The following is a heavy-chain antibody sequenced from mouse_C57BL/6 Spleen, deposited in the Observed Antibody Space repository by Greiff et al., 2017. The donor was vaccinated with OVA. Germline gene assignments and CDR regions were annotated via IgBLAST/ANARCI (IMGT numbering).Heavy chain of an antibody. J-gene: IGHJ2*01. Sequence: DVMLVESGGGLVKPGGSLKLSCAPSGFTFSDYGMHWVRQAPEKGLEWVAYISSGSSTIYYADTVKGRFTISRDNAKNTLFLQMTSLRSEDTAMYYCARGTGTHYFDYWGQGTTLTVSS. CDR3: ARGTGTHYFDY. CDR2: ISSGSSTI. V-gene: IGHV5-17*01. D-gene: IGHD4-1*01. CDR1: GFTFSDYG.